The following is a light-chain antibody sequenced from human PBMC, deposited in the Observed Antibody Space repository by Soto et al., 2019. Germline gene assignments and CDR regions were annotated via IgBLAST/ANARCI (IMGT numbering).Light chain of an antibody. CDR1: QSISDF. CDR2: PAS. Sequence: DIQMTQSPYSLSASVGDSVTIXXRASQSISDFLNWYQQKPGKAPKIXTYPASTLQRGGPSRFSGSGSGTDFTLTISSLEPEDFATYYCQQTYSTPPTFGQGTKVDIK. J-gene: IGKJ1*01. CDR3: QQTYSTPPT. V-gene: IGKV1-39*01.